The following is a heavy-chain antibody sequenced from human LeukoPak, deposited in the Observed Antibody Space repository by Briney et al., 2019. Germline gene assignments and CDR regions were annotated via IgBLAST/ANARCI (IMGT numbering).Heavy chain of an antibody. CDR3: ARSGNYLYFQH. J-gene: IGHJ1*01. Sequence: SETLSLTCTVSGGSISSYYWSWIRQPPGKGLEWIGYIYYSGSTNYNPSLKSRVTISVDTSKNQFSLKLSSVTAADTAVYYCARSGNYLYFQHWGQGTLVTVSS. V-gene: IGHV4-59*01. CDR2: IYYSGST. D-gene: IGHD1-26*01. CDR1: GGSISSYY.